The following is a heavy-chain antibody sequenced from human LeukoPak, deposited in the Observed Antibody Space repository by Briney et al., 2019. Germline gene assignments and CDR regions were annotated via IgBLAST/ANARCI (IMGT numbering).Heavy chain of an antibody. D-gene: IGHD6-13*01. CDR1: GFTFSSYG. CDR2: ISNDGSNK. CDR3: AREIATAATGAFDI. Sequence: GGSLRLSCAASGFTFSSYGMHWVRQAPGKGLEWVAVISNDGSNKYYADSVKGRFTISRDNSKNTLYLQMNSLRVEDTAVYYCAREIATAATGAFDIWGQGTMVTVSS. J-gene: IGHJ3*02. V-gene: IGHV3-30*03.